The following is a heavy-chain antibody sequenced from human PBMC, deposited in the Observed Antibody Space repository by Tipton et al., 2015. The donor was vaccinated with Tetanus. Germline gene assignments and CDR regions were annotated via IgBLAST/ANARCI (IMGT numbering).Heavy chain of an antibody. CDR3: ARLHLRTFASSSGY. D-gene: IGHD6-6*01. Sequence: QLVQSGAEVKKPGESLKISCQGSGYSFNIYWIAWVRQMPGKGLEWMGIIYPGDSETRYSPSFQGHVTMSADKSINTAYLQWNSLKASDTAMYFCARLHLRTFASSSGYWGQGTLVTVSS. CDR2: IYPGDSET. CDR1: GYSFNIYW. J-gene: IGHJ4*02. V-gene: IGHV5-51*01.